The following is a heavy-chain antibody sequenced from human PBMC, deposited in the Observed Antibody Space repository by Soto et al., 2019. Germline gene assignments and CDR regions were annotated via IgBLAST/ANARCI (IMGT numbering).Heavy chain of an antibody. J-gene: IGHJ4*02. Sequence: GDSLKISCKGSGYSFTSYWIAWVRQMPGKALECMGIIYPGDSDTRYSPSFQGQVTISADKSTSTAYLQWSSLKDSDTAMYYCARWYSSGLYYLDYWGQGTLVTVSS. V-gene: IGHV5-51*01. CDR2: IYPGDSDT. CDR3: ARWYSSGLYYLDY. CDR1: GYSFTSYW. D-gene: IGHD6-19*01.